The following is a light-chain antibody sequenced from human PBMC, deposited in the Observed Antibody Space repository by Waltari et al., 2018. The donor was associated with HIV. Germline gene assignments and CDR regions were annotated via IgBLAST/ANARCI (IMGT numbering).Light chain of an antibody. CDR1: KLGDRY. V-gene: IGLV3-1*01. CDR3: QTWDSNTVV. Sequence: SFEVTQSPSVSVSPGQSATITCSGAKLGDRYASWYQQKLGQSPLLVIYQDNKRPSGIPDRFSGSNSGNTATLTISGTQPMDEADYFCQTWDSNTVVFGTGTKVTVL. J-gene: IGLJ1*01. CDR2: QDN.